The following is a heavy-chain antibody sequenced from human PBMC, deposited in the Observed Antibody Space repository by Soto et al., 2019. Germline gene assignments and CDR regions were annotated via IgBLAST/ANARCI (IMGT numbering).Heavy chain of an antibody. V-gene: IGHV3-30*18. D-gene: IGHD3-3*01. CDR3: AKSKLEDYDFWSGYSEFGSGPSRRQFDP. J-gene: IGHJ5*02. CDR2: ISYDGSNK. CDR1: GFTFSSYG. Sequence: GGSLRLSCAASGFTFSSYGMHWVRQAPGKGLEWVAVISYDGSNKYYADSVKGRFTISRDNSKNTLYLQMNSLRAEDTAVYYCAKSKLEDYDFWSGYSEFGSGPSRRQFDPWGQGTLVTVSS.